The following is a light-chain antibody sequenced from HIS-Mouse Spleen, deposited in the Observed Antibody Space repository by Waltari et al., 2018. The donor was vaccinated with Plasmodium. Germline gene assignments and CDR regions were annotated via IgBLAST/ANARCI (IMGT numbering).Light chain of an antibody. Sequence: QSALTQPASVSGSPGQSITISCTGTSSDVGSYNLVSWYQQHPGQAPKLMIYEGSKRPSGGSKRFSGSKSGNTASLTISGLQAEDEADYYCCSYAGSSTFVFGGGTKLTVL. CDR2: EGS. J-gene: IGLJ3*02. CDR3: CSYAGSSTFV. V-gene: IGLV2-23*03. CDR1: SSDVGSYNL.